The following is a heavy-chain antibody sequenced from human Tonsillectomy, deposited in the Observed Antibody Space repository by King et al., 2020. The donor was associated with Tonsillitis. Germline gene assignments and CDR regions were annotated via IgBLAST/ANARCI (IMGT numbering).Heavy chain of an antibody. CDR2: IIPIFGTA. D-gene: IGHD6-19*01. CDR1: GGTFSNYA. CDR3: ARWEPGQQWLPAFDY. V-gene: IGHV1-69*06. J-gene: IGHJ4*02. Sequence: QLVQSGAEVKKPGSSVKVSCKASGGTFSNYAISWVRQAPGQGLEWMGGIIPIFGTANYAQKFQGRVTITADKSTGTAYMELSSLRSEDTAVYYCARWEPGQQWLPAFDYWGQGTLVSVSS.